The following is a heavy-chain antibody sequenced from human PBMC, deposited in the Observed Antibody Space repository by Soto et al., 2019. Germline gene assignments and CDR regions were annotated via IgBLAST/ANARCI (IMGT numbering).Heavy chain of an antibody. Sequence: ASVKVSCKASGYTFTSYYMHWVRQAPGQGLEWMGIINPSGGSTSYAQKFQGRVTMTRDTSTSTVYMELSSLRSEDMAVYYCARSPYYDFWSGYRSYYYYMDVWGKGTTVTVSS. J-gene: IGHJ6*03. V-gene: IGHV1-46*03. CDR3: ARSPYYDFWSGYRSYYYYMDV. CDR1: GYTFTSYY. D-gene: IGHD3-3*01. CDR2: INPSGGST.